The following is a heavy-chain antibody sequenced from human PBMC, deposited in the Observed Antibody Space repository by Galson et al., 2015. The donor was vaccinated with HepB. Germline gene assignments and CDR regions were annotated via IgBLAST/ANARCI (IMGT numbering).Heavy chain of an antibody. Sequence: SLRLSCAASGFTFSSYAMHWVRQAPGKGLEWVAVISYDGSNKYYADSVKGQFTISRDNSKNTLYLQMNSLRAEDTAVYYCARDHQDIVVVPAAINYYYYGMDVWGQGTTVTVSS. D-gene: IGHD2-2*01. CDR3: ARDHQDIVVVPAAINYYYYGMDV. V-gene: IGHV3-30-3*01. CDR2: ISYDGSNK. J-gene: IGHJ6*02. CDR1: GFTFSSYA.